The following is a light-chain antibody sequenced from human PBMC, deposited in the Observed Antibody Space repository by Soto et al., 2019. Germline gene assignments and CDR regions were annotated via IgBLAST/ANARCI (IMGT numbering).Light chain of an antibody. V-gene: IGKV1D-12*01. J-gene: IGKJ5*01. Sequence: DIQMTQSPASVSASVGDRVTVTCRASQGISSWLAWYQQKPGKAPNLLIYAASSLQSGVPSRFSGGASGTDFNLTISSLHHEYVASYYTHQAKSFPTTFGQGTQLEIK. CDR3: HQAKSFPTT. CDR1: QGISSW. CDR2: AAS.